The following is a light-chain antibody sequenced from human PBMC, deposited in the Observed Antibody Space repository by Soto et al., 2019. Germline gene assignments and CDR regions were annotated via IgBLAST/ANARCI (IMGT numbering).Light chain of an antibody. CDR1: ESVVHKDGNTY. J-gene: IGKJ1*01. V-gene: IGKV2-24*01. CDR2: KVS. Sequence: VMTQTPLSSPVPLGQAASVSCSSSESVVHKDGNTYLSWFQQRPGQPPRLLIYKVSDRFSGVPDRFSGSGAGTDFTLTISRVEAEDVGVYYCMQATQSSWTFGQGTKVDIK. CDR3: MQATQSSWT.